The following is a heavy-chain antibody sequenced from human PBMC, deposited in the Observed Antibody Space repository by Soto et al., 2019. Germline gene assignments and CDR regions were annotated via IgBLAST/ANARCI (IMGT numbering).Heavy chain of an antibody. CDR1: GFTFSNYA. V-gene: IGHV3-23*01. CDR2: VRGGGDLT. D-gene: IGHD1-26*01. J-gene: IGHJ4*02. Sequence: QPGGSLRLSCAASGFTFSNYAMSWVRQAPGKGLEWITSVRGGGDLTYYADSVKGRFTISRDNSQNTINLQMHGLRAEDSAVYYCARDLRGAFDYWGQGTVVTVSS. CDR3: ARDLRGAFDY.